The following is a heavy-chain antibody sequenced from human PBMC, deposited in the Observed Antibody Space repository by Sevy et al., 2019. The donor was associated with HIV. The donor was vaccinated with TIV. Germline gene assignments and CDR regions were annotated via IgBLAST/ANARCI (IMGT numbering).Heavy chain of an antibody. J-gene: IGHJ4*02. Sequence: GGSLRLSCAASGFTFSNAWLTWVRQAPGKGLECLGLIKSKSYGGTTDYAEPVKDRFTISRDDSKNTLYLQMNSLKTEDTAVYYCTTSLREYSSVDYWGQGTLVTVSS. D-gene: IGHD4-4*01. CDR3: TTSLREYSSVDY. CDR1: GFTFSNAW. V-gene: IGHV3-15*01. CDR2: IKSKSYGGTT.